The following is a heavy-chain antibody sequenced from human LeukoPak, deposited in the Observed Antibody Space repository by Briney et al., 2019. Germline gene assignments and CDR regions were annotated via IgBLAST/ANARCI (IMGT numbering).Heavy chain of an antibody. V-gene: IGHV4-34*01. Sequence: SETLSLTCAVYGGSFSGYYWSWIRQFSGKGLEWIGEINQTGGSKYNPSLKSRVTISMDTSKNQFSLKLSSVTAADTAVYYCARVRYSDSSVLTRKRSYYFDYWGQGTLVTVSS. J-gene: IGHJ4*02. D-gene: IGHD3-22*01. CDR2: INQTGGS. CDR1: GGSFSGYY. CDR3: ARVRYSDSSVLTRKRSYYFDY.